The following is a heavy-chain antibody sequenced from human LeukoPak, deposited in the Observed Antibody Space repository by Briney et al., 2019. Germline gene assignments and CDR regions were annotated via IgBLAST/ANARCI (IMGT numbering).Heavy chain of an antibody. J-gene: IGHJ4*02. V-gene: IGHV3-30*02. D-gene: IGHD3-22*01. CDR3: AKDYGSSSYRYLEY. CDR1: GFSFNSYG. Sequence: GGSLRLSCAASGFSFNSYGMHWFRQAPGKGLEWVAFIQYDGSNKYYVDSVKGRFSISRDNSKNTLYLQMNSLRDEDTAVYYCAKDYGSSSYRYLEYWGQGTLVTVSS. CDR2: IQYDGSNK.